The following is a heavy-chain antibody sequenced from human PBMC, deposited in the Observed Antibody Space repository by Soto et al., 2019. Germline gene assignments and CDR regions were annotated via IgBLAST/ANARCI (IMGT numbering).Heavy chain of an antibody. CDR3: GRNGAYYIDF. CDR1: GASISSNDW. J-gene: IGHJ4*02. V-gene: IGHV4-4*02. D-gene: IGHD2-21*01. CDR2: IFYNGGA. Sequence: VQLQDSGPGLVEPSGTLSLTCVVSGASISSNDWWSWVRQSPGEGLQWIGEIFYNGGANYNPSLKSRVAISVDTSKNQFFLKLTSITAADTAIYYCGRNGAYYIDFWGQGTLVTVSS.